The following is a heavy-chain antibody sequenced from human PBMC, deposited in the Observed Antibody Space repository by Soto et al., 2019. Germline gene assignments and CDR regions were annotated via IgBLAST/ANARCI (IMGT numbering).Heavy chain of an antibody. V-gene: IGHV3-23*01. J-gene: IGHJ3*02. D-gene: IGHD3-22*01. Sequence: PGGSLRLSCAASGFTFSSYAMSWVRQAPGKGLEWVPAISGSGGSTYYADSVKGRFTISRDNSRNTLYLQMNSLRAEDTAVYYCAKVRNYYDSSGYFSRIRPDAFDIWGQGTMVTVSS. CDR3: AKVRNYYDSSGYFSRIRPDAFDI. CDR2: ISGSGGST. CDR1: GFTFSSYA.